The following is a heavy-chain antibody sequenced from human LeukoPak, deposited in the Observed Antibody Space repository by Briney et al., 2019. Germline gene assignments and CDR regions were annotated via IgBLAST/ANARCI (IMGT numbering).Heavy chain of an antibody. V-gene: IGHV4-38-2*02. CDR2: IYHSGST. D-gene: IGHD2-15*01. CDR3: ARHCSDGTCWFAFDI. Sequence: SETLSLTCTVSGYSIGSGYYWGWIRQPPGKGLEWIGSIYHSGSTYYNPSLKSRVTISVDTSKNQFSLKLSSVTAADTAVYYCARHCSDGTCWFAFDIWGQGTMVTVSS. CDR1: GYSIGSGYY. J-gene: IGHJ3*02.